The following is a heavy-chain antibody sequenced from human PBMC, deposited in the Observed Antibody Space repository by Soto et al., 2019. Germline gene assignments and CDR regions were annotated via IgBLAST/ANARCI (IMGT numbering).Heavy chain of an antibody. CDR2: IYYSGST. J-gene: IGHJ5*02. Sequence: SETLSLTCTVSGGSISSGGYYWSWIRQHPGKGLEWIGYIYYSGSTNYNPSLKSRVTISVDASKNQFSLQVRSVTAADAAVYYCARDLKEYCSDGKCNWFDPWGQGTLVTVSS. D-gene: IGHD2-15*01. V-gene: IGHV4-61*08. CDR1: GGSISSGGYY. CDR3: ARDLKEYCSDGKCNWFDP.